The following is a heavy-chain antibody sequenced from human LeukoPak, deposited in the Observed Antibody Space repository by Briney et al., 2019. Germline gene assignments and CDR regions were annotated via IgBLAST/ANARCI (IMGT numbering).Heavy chain of an antibody. J-gene: IGHJ3*02. CDR3: ARDRRRDRLHAFDI. Sequence: SETLSLTCTVSGGTISRYYWSWIRQPPGKGLEWIAYIDYSGSTNYNPSLKSRLTISLDASKNQFSPKLSSVTAADTAVYYCARDRRRDRLHAFDIWGQGTTVTVSS. V-gene: IGHV4-59*01. D-gene: IGHD1-26*01. CDR1: GGTISRYY. CDR2: IDYSGST.